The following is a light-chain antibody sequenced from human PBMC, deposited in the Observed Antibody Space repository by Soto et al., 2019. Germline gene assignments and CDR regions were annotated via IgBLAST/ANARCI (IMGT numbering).Light chain of an antibody. CDR2: DAS. CDR1: QSVDNY. V-gene: IGKV3-11*01. CDR3: QYRWGFN. Sequence: EIVLTQSPATLSLSPGERATLSCRASQSVDNYLAWYQQKPGQAPRLLIHDASHRATGIPPRFSGSGSGTDFTLTISSLEPEDFAVYSCQYRWGFNFGPGTKVDIK. J-gene: IGKJ3*01.